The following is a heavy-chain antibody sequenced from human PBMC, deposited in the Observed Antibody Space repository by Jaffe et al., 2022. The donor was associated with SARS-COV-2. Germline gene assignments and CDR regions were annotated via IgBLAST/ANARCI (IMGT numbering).Heavy chain of an antibody. CDR3: ARVGTLSGHSSSYVYFDR. Sequence: QVQLQESGPGLVKPSETLSLTCTVSGGSFNTYYWAWIRQPPGKGLEWLGEVYYTGSTNYNPSLKSRVTFSVDTSKNQFSMKLNSVTTADTAMYFCARVGTLSGHSSSYVYFDRWGLGTLVTVSS. J-gene: IGHJ4*02. CDR2: VYYTGST. V-gene: IGHV4-59*01. D-gene: IGHD3-22*01. CDR1: GGSFNTYY.